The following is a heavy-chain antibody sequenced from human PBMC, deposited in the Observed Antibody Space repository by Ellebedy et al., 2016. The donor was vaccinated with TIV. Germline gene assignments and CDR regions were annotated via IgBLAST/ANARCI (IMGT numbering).Heavy chain of an antibody. CDR2: IIPILGIA. Sequence: AASVKVSCKASGGTFSTYAINWVRQAPGQGLEWMGRIIPILGIADNAQKFQDRVTIIADKSTSTAFMELSSLRSEDTAVYYCARTHTAMLEYKNGMDVWGQGTTVTVSS. CDR3: ARTHTAMLEYKNGMDV. D-gene: IGHD5-18*01. J-gene: IGHJ6*02. V-gene: IGHV1-69*04. CDR1: GGTFSTYA.